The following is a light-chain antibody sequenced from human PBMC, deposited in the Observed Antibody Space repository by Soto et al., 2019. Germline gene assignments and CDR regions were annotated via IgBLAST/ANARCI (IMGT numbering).Light chain of an antibody. V-gene: IGLV2-14*01. CDR2: EVS. Sequence: QSVLTQPASVSGSPGQSITISCTGTRSDVGGYNYVSWYQQHPGKAPKLMIFEVSNRPSGVSNRFSGSKSGNTASLTISGLQAADEAEYYCSSYTSTSTLVVFGTGTKLTVL. CDR3: SSYTSTSTLVV. J-gene: IGLJ1*01. CDR1: RSDVGGYNY.